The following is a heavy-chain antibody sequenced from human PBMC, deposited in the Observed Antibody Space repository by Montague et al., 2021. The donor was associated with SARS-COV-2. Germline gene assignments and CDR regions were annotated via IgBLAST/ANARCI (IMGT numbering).Heavy chain of an antibody. D-gene: IGHD6-13*01. Sequence: SETLSLTCTVSGGSISSSSYYWGWIRQPPGEGLEWIGSIYYSGSTYYNPSLKSRVTISVDTSKNQFSLKLSPVTAADTAVYYCARVGRQQLVRLSGMDVWGQGTTVTVSS. CDR3: ARVGRQQLVRLSGMDV. CDR2: IYYSGST. V-gene: IGHV4-39*07. J-gene: IGHJ6*02. CDR1: GGSISSSSYY.